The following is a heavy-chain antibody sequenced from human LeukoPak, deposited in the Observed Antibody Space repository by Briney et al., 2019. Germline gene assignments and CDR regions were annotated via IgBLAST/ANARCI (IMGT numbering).Heavy chain of an antibody. J-gene: IGHJ4*02. D-gene: IGHD1-26*01. V-gene: IGHV3-30*18. Sequence: PGGSLRLSCAASGFTFSSYGMHWVRQAPGKGLEWVAVISYDGSNKYYADSVKGRFTISRDNSKNTLYLQMNSLRAEDTAVYYCAKARLGGTTVGIDYWGQGTLVTVSS. CDR2: ISYDGSNK. CDR1: GFTFSSYG. CDR3: AKARLGGTTVGIDY.